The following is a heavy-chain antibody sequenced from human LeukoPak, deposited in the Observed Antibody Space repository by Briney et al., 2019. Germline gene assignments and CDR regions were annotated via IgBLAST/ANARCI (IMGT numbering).Heavy chain of an antibody. CDR2: TYYRSKWYN. CDR1: GDSVSSNSAA. D-gene: IGHD2-15*01. CDR3: AREGAATFNSYYGMDV. V-gene: IGHV6-1*01. J-gene: IGHJ6*02. Sequence: SQTLSLTCALSGDSVSSNSAAWNRIRQSPSRGLEWLGRTYYRSKWYNDYAVSVKSRITINPDTSKNQFSLQLNSVTPEDTAVYYCAREGAATFNSYYGMDVWGQGTTVTVSS.